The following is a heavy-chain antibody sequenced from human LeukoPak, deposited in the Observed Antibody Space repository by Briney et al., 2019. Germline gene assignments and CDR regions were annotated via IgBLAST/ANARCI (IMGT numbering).Heavy chain of an antibody. Sequence: SETLSLTCTVSGGSITSYHYSWIRQPPGKGLEWIGYTYYSGSTNYNPSLKSRVTISVDTSKNQFSLKLSSVTAADTAVYYRARGGSGTYYHYWGQGTLVTVSS. CDR2: TYYSGST. CDR3: ARGGSGTYYHY. D-gene: IGHD1-26*01. V-gene: IGHV4-59*01. CDR1: GGSITSYH. J-gene: IGHJ4*02.